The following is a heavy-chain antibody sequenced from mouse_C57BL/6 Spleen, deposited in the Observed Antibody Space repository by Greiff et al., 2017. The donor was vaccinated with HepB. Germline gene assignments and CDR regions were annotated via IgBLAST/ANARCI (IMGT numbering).Heavy chain of an antibody. Sequence: VQVVESGPGLVAPSQSLSITCTVSGFSLTSYAISWVRQPPGKGLEWLGVIWTGGGTNYNSALKSRLSISKDNSKSQVFLKMNSLQTDDTARYYCARIWSDYDYDEGYAMDYWGQGTSVTVSS. J-gene: IGHJ4*01. CDR3: ARIWSDYDYDEGYAMDY. CDR2: IWTGGGT. V-gene: IGHV2-9-1*01. D-gene: IGHD2-4*01. CDR1: GFSLTSYA.